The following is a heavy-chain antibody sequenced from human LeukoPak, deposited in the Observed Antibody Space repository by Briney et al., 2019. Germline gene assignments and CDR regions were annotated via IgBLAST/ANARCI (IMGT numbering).Heavy chain of an antibody. CDR2: INPNSGGT. D-gene: IGHD1-26*01. CDR3: ARGMGAASAFDI. CDR1: GYTFTGYY. J-gene: IGHJ3*02. Sequence: ASVKVSCKAPGYTFTGYYMHWVRQAPGQGLEWMGWINPNSGGTNYAQKFQGRVTMTRDTSISTAYMELSRLRSDDTAVYYCARGMGAASAFDIWGQGTMVTVSS. V-gene: IGHV1-2*02.